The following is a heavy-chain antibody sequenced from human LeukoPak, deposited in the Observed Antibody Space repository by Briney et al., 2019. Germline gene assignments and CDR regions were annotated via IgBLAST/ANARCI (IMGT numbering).Heavy chain of an antibody. CDR3: ARTTAFDY. V-gene: IGHV3-33*01. D-gene: IGHD4-17*01. CDR1: GFNFFTYG. J-gene: IGHJ4*02. CDR2: IWYDGSNK. Sequence: PGGSLRLSCAASGFNFFTYGMHWVRQAPGKGLEWVAVIWYDGSNKYYADSVKGRFTISRDNSKSTLSLQMNSLRAEDTAVYYCARTTAFDYWGQGTLVTVSS.